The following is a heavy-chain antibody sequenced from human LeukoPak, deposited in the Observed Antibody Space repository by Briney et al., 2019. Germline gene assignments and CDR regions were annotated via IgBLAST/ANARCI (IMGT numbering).Heavy chain of an antibody. J-gene: IGHJ3*02. CDR2: INHSGST. CDR1: GGSFSGYY. Sequence: KTSETLSLTCAVYGGSFSGYYWSWIRQPPGKGLEWIGEINHSGSTNYNPSLKSRVTISVDTSKNQFSLKLSSVTAADTAVYYCARVPGDSPAFDIWGQGTMVTVSS. V-gene: IGHV4-34*01. D-gene: IGHD4-17*01. CDR3: ARVPGDSPAFDI.